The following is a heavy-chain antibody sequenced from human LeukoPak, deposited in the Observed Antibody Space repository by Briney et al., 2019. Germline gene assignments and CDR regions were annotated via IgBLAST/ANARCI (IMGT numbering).Heavy chain of an antibody. V-gene: IGHV4-4*03. Sequence: PPGTLSLTCGVSGGSISNTNWWSWVRQPPGQGLEWIGEISLTGLTHYNPSLESRVTVSLGKSKNHLSLNLTSVTAADTAVYYCSRENGAFSPFGYWGQGILVTV. CDR2: ISLTGLT. CDR1: GGSISNTNW. J-gene: IGHJ4*02. D-gene: IGHD2-8*01. CDR3: SRENGAFSPFGY.